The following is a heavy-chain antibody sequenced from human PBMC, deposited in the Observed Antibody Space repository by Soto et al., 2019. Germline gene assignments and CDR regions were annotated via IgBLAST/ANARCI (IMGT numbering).Heavy chain of an antibody. V-gene: IGHV3-9*01. CDR1: GFTFDDYA. CDR3: ARYDSSGYYWPYYYYGMDV. CDR2: ISWNSGSI. Sequence: PGGSLRLSCAASGFTFDDYAMHWVRQPPGKGLEWVSGISWNSGSIGYADSVKGRFTISRDNAKKSLYLQMNSLRAEDTAVYYCARYDSSGYYWPYYYYGMDVWGQGTTVTVSS. D-gene: IGHD3-22*01. J-gene: IGHJ6*02.